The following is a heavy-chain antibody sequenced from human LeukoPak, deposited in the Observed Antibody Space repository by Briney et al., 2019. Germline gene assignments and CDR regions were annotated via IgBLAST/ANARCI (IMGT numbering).Heavy chain of an antibody. J-gene: IGHJ4*02. CDR1: GYTFTDYY. Sequence: ASVKLSCTASGYTFTDYYIHMDRDPPGQGIEWMWIINTRGGSTIYAQDFQGRVTLTRDTSTSTVYMELSSLRSEDTAVYYCARRYYDNSGHSYGYYFDYWGQGTLVTVSS. D-gene: IGHD3-22*01. CDR2: INTRGGST. CDR3: ARRYYDNSGHSYGYYFDY. V-gene: IGHV1-46*01.